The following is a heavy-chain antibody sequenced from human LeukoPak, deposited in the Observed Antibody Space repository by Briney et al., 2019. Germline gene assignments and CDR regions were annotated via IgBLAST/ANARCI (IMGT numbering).Heavy chain of an antibody. V-gene: IGHV3-48*02. D-gene: IGHD1-26*01. Sequence: GGSLRLSCAASGFTFSSYSMNWVRQVPGNGLEWVSHITASGTAMFYADSVKGRFTISRDNAKNSLYLQMNSLRDEDTAVYYCASSGSYRFDYWGQGTLVTVSS. J-gene: IGHJ4*02. CDR2: ITASGTAM. CDR1: GFTFSSYS. CDR3: ASSGSYRFDY.